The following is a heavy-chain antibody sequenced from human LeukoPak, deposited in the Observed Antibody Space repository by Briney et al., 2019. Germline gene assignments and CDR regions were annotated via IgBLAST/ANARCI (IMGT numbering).Heavy chain of an antibody. V-gene: IGHV1-18*01. CDR3: ARDGLWSTVTTLDAFDI. CDR1: GYTFTSYG. J-gene: IGHJ3*02. Sequence: ASVKVSCKASGYTFTSYGISWVRQAAGQGLEWMGWISAFNGNTNYAQNLQGTVTMTTDTSTSTAYMELRSLRSDDTAVYYCARDGLWSTVTTLDAFDIWGQGTMVTVSS. CDR2: ISAFNGNT. D-gene: IGHD4-17*01.